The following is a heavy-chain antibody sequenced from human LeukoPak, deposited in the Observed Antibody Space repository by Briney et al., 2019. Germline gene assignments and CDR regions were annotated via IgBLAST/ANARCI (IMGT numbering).Heavy chain of an antibody. CDR2: IHYSGTT. D-gene: IGHD2-15*01. Sequence: SETLSLTCTVSSGSISSYYWSWIRQPPGKGLEWIGYIHYSGTTNYNPSLRSRVTISVDTSKNQFSLKLSSVTAADTAVYYCAREWSTYYFDYWGQGTLVTVSS. V-gene: IGHV4-59*12. J-gene: IGHJ4*02. CDR1: SGSISSYY. CDR3: AREWSTYYFDY.